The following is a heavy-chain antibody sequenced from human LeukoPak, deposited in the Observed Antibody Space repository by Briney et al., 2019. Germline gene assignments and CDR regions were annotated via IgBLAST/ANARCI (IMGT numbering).Heavy chain of an antibody. V-gene: IGHV3-30*19. CDR2: ISYDGGNQ. D-gene: IGHD1-1*01. J-gene: IGHJ4*02. CDR1: EFIFINYG. Sequence: PGGSLRLSCIAPEFIFINYGMHWVRPAPGKGLEWVALISYDGGNQYYADSVRSRFTISRGKSKNTLSLQMNSLKTEDTAVYYCARDPSLRTTADYWGQGTLVTVSS. CDR3: ARDPSLRTTADY.